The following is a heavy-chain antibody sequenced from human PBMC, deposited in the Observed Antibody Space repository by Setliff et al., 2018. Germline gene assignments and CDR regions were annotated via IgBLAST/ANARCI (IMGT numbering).Heavy chain of an antibody. D-gene: IGHD3-10*01. CDR1: GFTFGDFA. CDR2: VSGSGVNT. J-gene: IGHJ5*02. Sequence: GGSLRLSCAASGFTFGDFAMTWVRQAPGKGLEWVSGVSGSGVNTFYADSVKGRFTISRDDSKNTLYLQMNSLRTEDTALYYCAKDLGVNFGELIAWGQGTLVTVSS. CDR3: AKDLGVNFGELIA. V-gene: IGHV3-23*01.